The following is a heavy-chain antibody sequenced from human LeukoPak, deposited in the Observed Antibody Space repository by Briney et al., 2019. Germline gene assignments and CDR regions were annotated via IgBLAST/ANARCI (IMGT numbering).Heavy chain of an antibody. D-gene: IGHD3-10*01. Sequence: ASVKVSCKASGYTFASDDINWVRQATGQGLEWMGWINPNSGYTGYAQKFQGRVTMTANPSISTVYLELSSLRSEDTAVYYCAKARNYYGSGSPYQMDVWGKGTMVTVSS. CDR1: GYTFASDD. V-gene: IGHV1-8*01. CDR2: INPNSGYT. CDR3: AKARNYYGSGSPYQMDV. J-gene: IGHJ6*04.